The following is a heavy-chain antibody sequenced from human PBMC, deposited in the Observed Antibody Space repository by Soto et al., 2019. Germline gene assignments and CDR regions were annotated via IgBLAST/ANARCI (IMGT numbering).Heavy chain of an antibody. Sequence: EVQLVESGGGLVKPGGSLTLSFAASGFSFSGGWMSWVRQAAGKGLEWVGRIKSKNDGGTTDYAAPVKGRFTISRDDSKNTLYLQMNRLKIEDTAVYYCTTDEWEWGQGTLVTVSS. D-gene: IGHD1-26*01. J-gene: IGHJ4*02. CDR1: GFSFSGGW. CDR3: TTDEWE. CDR2: IKSKNDGGTT. V-gene: IGHV3-15*05.